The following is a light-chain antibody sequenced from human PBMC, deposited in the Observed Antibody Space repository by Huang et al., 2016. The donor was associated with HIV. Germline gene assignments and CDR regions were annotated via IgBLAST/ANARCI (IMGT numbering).Light chain of an antibody. J-gene: IGKJ1*01. V-gene: IGKV1-12*01. CDR3: QQANSFPPT. CDR1: QGVSSW. CDR2: AAS. Sequence: DIQMTQSPSSVSTSVGDRVTITCRASQGVSSWFAWYQQKPGKAHKLLIYAASSLQSGVPSRFSGSGSGTDFTLTTSSLQPEDFATYYCQQANSFPPTFGQGTKVEIK.